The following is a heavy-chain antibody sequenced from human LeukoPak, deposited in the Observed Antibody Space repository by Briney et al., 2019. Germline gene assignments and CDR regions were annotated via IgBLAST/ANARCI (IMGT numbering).Heavy chain of an antibody. CDR2: INPNSGGT. CDR1: GYTFTGYY. J-gene: IGHJ5*02. V-gene: IGHV1-2*02. D-gene: IGHD3-22*01. CDR3: ARALHGPFTMMVEWACVDP. Sequence: ASVKVSCMPSGYTFTGYYMHWLRQAPGQGLEWMGWINPNSGGTNYAQKFQGRVTMTRDTSISTAYMELSRLRSDDTAVYYCARALHGPFTMMVEWACVDPLGQGTLVTVSS.